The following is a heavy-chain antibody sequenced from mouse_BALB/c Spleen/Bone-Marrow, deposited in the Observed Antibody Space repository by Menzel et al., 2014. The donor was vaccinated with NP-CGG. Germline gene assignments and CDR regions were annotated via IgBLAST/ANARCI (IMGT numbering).Heavy chain of an antibody. Sequence: EVQGVESGGGLVKPGGSLKLSCAASGFNFSNFAMSWVRQTPDKRLEWVASISSGGSAYYPDSVKGRLSIPRDNARDILFLQMSSLRSEDTAMYYCARGYDYDFDYWGQGTTRTVSS. CDR2: ISSGGSA. V-gene: IGHV5-6-5*01. CDR3: ARGYDYDFDY. CDR1: GFNFSNFA. D-gene: IGHD2-4*01. J-gene: IGHJ2*01.